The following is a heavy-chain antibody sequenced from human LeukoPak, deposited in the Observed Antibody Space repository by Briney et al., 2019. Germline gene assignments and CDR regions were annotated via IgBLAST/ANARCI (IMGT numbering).Heavy chain of an antibody. D-gene: IGHD3-22*01. CDR2: RKSKTDAGTT. Sequence: SLRLSCAASGITFSNAWMSWVRHARAKGLEWVGRRKSKTDAGTTDYAAPVKGRFTISRDDSKNTLYLQMNSLKPEDTAVYYCTPSPGYYDSSGYYRSSRWFDPWGQGTLVTVSS. V-gene: IGHV3-15*01. CDR1: GITFSNAW. J-gene: IGHJ5*02. CDR3: TPSPGYYDSSGYYRSSRWFDP.